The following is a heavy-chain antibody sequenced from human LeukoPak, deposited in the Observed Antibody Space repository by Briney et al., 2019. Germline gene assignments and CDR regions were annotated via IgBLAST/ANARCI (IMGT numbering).Heavy chain of an antibody. V-gene: IGHV4-59*01. CDR3: ARAGQCIADYFDY. CDR1: GGSISGYY. J-gene: IGHJ4*02. D-gene: IGHD2-21*01. CDR2: IYYSGST. Sequence: SETLSLTCTVSGGSISGYYWSWIRQPPGEGLEWIACIYYSGSTNYNPSLKSRVTISVATSKNQFSLKMNSLTAADTTVYYCARAGQCIADYFDYWGQGTLVTVSS.